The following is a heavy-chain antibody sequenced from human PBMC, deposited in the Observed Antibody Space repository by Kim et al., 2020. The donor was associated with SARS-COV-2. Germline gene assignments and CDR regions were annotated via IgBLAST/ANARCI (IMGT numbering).Heavy chain of an antibody. Sequence: GGSLRLSCAASGFTFSSYSMNWVRQAPGKGLEWVSSISSSSSYIYYADSVKGRFTISRDNAKNSLYLQMNSLRAEDTAVYYCAREQDDSSGYYYYYGMDVWGQGTTVTVSS. V-gene: IGHV3-21*04. CDR1: GFTFSSYS. J-gene: IGHJ6*02. CDR3: AREQDDSSGYYYYYGMDV. CDR2: ISSSSSYI. D-gene: IGHD3-22*01.